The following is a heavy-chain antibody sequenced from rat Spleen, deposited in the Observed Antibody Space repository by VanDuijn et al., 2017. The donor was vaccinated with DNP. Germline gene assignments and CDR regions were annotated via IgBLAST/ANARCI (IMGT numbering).Heavy chain of an antibody. J-gene: IGHJ4*01. V-gene: IGHV5-58*01. Sequence: EVQLVETGGGLVQPGRSLKLSCVASGFTFSSYWMFWVRQTPGKGLEWVASINPDGASTSYLDSVKGRFTISRDDAENTVYLQMNSLGSEDTATYYCTKDLHWYAMDAWGQGTSVTVSA. D-gene: IGHD1-1*01. CDR2: INPDGAST. CDR3: TKDLHWYAMDA. CDR1: GFTFSSYW.